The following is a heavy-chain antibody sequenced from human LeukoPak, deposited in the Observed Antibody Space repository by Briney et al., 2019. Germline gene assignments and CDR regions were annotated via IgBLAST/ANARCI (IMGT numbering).Heavy chain of an antibody. D-gene: IGHD2-15*01. V-gene: IGHV3-33*08. J-gene: IGHJ4*02. CDR1: GFTFSNFG. Sequence: GGALRLSCAASGFTFSNFGLNWVRQAPGKGLEWVAFISDNGRRTYYLESVKGLFTISRDDSKNTLYLQMNSLRVEDTAVYYCARDRIGKYSIDYWGQGTLVTVSS. CDR2: ISDNGRRT. CDR3: ARDRIGKYSIDY.